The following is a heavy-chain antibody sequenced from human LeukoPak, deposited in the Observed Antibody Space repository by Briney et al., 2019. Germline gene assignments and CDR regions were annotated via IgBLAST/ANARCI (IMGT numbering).Heavy chain of an antibody. D-gene: IGHD7-27*01. Sequence: GGSLRLSCAASGFTFSSYSMNWVRQAPGKGLEWVSYISSSSSTIYYADSVKGRFTISRDNAKNSLYLQMNSLRAEDTAVYYCAKDSHWAFDYWGQGTLVTVSS. CDR2: ISSSSSTI. CDR3: AKDSHWAFDY. J-gene: IGHJ4*02. CDR1: GFTFSSYS. V-gene: IGHV3-48*01.